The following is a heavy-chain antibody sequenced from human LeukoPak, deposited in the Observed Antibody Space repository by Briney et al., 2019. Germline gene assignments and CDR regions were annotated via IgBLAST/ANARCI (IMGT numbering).Heavy chain of an antibody. CDR3: ARDGGQGFLDY. Sequence: GSLRLSCAASGFTVSNNYMSWVRQAPGKGLEWVSVIYGGGSTYYADSVKGRFTISRDNSKSTLYLQMNSLRAEDTAVYYCARDGGQGFLDYWGQGTLVTVSS. CDR2: IYGGGST. CDR1: GFTVSNNY. V-gene: IGHV3-53*05. J-gene: IGHJ4*02.